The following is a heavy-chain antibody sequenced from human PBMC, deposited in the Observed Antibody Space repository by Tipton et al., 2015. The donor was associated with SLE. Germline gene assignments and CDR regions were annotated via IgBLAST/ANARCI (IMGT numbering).Heavy chain of an antibody. CDR1: GFTSSPYG. D-gene: IGHD5/OR15-5a*01. CDR2: IWYDGKNE. V-gene: IGHV3-33*06. J-gene: IGHJ3*02. CDR3: VKDLSHTLSNAFDI. Sequence: SLRLSCAASGFTSSPYGMHWVRPAPGKGLEWVAGIWYDGKNEDYADSVKGRFTISRDSSKNTLYLQMNSLRADDTAVYYCVKDLSHTLSNAFDIWGQGTMVTVSS.